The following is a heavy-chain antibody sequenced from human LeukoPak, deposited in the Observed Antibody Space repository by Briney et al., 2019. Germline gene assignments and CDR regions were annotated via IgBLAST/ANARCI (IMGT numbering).Heavy chain of an antibody. CDR1: GFTFSTCS. D-gene: IGHD1-26*01. CDR3: ASGTIVGARGADN. J-gene: IGHJ4*02. CDR2: ISGSSYHI. V-gene: IGHV3-21*01. Sequence: GGSLRLSCAASGFTFSTCSMKWVRQAPGKALEWVSSISGSSYHIYYADSVKGRFTISRDNANNILYLQMNSLRAEDTAVYYCASGTIVGARGADNWGQGTLVTVSS.